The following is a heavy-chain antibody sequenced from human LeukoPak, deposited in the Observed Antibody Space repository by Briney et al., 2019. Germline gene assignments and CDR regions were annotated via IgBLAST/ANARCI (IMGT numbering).Heavy chain of an antibody. Sequence: GGSLRLSCLASGFTFSAYALHWVRQAPGKGLEYVSAITISGGSTFYADSVKGRFTVSRDNSRNTLYLQMSSLRSEDTAVYYCARDLLGFVGATDAYYYYGVDVWGQGTTVTVSS. D-gene: IGHD1-26*01. CDR1: GFTFSAYA. J-gene: IGHJ6*02. CDR3: ARDLLGFVGATDAYYYYGVDV. V-gene: IGHV3-64*04. CDR2: ITISGGST.